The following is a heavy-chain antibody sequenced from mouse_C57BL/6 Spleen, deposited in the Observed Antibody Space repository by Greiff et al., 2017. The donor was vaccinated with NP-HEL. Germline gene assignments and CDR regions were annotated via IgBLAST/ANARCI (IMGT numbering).Heavy chain of an antibody. J-gene: IGHJ4*01. CDR2: IWRGGST. V-gene: IGHV2-5*01. CDR1: GFSLTSYG. CDR3: AKNSGYYGSSSYAMDY. D-gene: IGHD1-1*01. Sequence: QVQLKESGPGLVQPSQSLSITCTVSGFSLTSYGVHWVRQSPGKGLEWLGVIWRGGSTDYNAAFMSRLSITKDNSKSQVFFKMNSLQADDTAIYYCAKNSGYYGSSSYAMDYWGQGTSVTVSS.